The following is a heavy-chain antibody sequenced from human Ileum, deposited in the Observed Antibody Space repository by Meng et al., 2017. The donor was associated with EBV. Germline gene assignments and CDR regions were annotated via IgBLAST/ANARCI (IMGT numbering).Heavy chain of an antibody. CDR1: GGSISSSY. V-gene: IGHV4-59*08. CDR3: ARGGWSLDY. D-gene: IGHD2-15*01. Sequence: QVQLQDSAPRLVNPSETLALTCTVSGGSISSSYWSWIRQPPGKGLDWIGYIYYSGSTNYNPSLKSRVTISVDTSKNQFSLNLSSVTAADTAVYYCARGGWSLDYWGQGTLVTVSS. CDR2: IYYSGST. J-gene: IGHJ4*02.